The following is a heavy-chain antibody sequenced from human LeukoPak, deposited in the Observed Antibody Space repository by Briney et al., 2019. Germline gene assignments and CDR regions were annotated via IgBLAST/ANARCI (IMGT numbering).Heavy chain of an antibody. D-gene: IGHD3-10*01. J-gene: IGHJ5*02. CDR2: VFHRGTT. V-gene: IGHV4-38-2*02. Sequence: PSETLSLTCTVSGYSINSAFYWGWIRVPPGTGLEWIGSVFHRGTTYYNSSLKSRVNISIDTSKSQFSLKLNSLTAEDTAMYYCVRDGYYGSGSPGWFGPWGPGTLVIVSA. CDR1: GYSINSAFY. CDR3: VRDGYYGSGSPGWFGP.